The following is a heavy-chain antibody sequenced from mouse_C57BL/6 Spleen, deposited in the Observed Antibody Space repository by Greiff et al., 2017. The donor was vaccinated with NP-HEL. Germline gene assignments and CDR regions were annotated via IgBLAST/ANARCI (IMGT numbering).Heavy chain of an antibody. Sequence: QVHVKQSGAELVRPGTSVKMSCKASGYTFTNYWIGWAKQRPGHGLEWIGDIYPGGGYTNYNEKFKGKATLTADKSSSTAYMQFSSLTSEDSAIYYCARYEVTTRGFDYWGQGTTLTVSS. CDR3: ARYEVTTRGFDY. D-gene: IGHD2-2*01. CDR2: IYPGGGYT. V-gene: IGHV1-63*01. J-gene: IGHJ2*01. CDR1: GYTFTNYW.